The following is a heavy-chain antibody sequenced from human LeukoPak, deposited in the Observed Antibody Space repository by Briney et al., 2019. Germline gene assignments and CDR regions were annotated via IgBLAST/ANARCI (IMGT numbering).Heavy chain of an antibody. CDR1: GFAFSSYG. CDR2: IWYDGSNK. J-gene: IGHJ6*02. Sequence: GGSLRLSCAASGFAFSSYGMHWVRQAPGKGLEGVAVIWYDGSNKYYVDSVKGRFTTSRDNTQNTLSLQMNSLRAEDTAVYYCARAAWGSYRYHYALDVWGQGTTVTVSS. D-gene: IGHD3-16*02. V-gene: IGHV3-33*01. CDR3: ARAAWGSYRYHYALDV.